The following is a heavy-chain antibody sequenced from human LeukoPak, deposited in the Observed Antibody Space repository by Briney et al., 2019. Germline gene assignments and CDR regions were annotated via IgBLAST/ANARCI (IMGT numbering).Heavy chain of an antibody. CDR2: IYPVDADT. V-gene: IGHV5-51*01. Sequence: GESLKISCKGSGFTFSIYCIAWVRQMPGKGLEWMGFIYPVDADTRNSPPFQGQVTISADKSISTAYLQWSSPKASDSAMYYCARLLPVNTTGAFDIWGQGTMVTVSS. CDR1: GFTFSIYC. D-gene: IGHD4-11*01. J-gene: IGHJ3*02. CDR3: ARLLPVNTTGAFDI.